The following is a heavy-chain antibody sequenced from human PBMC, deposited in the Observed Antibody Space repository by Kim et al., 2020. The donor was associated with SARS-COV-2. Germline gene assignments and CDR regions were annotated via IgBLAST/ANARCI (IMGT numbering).Heavy chain of an antibody. Sequence: WYDGSNKYSADSVKGRFTISRDNSKNTLYLQMNSLRAEDTAVYYCARTHYGGNFLGAFDIWGQGTMVTVSS. CDR3: ARTHYGGNFLGAFDI. J-gene: IGHJ3*02. V-gene: IGHV3-33*01. D-gene: IGHD4-17*01. CDR2: WYDGSNK.